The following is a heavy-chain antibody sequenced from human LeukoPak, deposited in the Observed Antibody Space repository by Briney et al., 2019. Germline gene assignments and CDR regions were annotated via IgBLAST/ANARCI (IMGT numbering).Heavy chain of an antibody. Sequence: GASVKVSCKASGYTFTGYYMHWVRQAPGQGLEWMGWINPNSGGTNYAQKFQGRVTMTRDTSISTAYMELSRLRSDDTAVYYCARDQGLYSSGWYSFDYWGQGTLVTVSS. CDR1: GYTFTGYY. CDR2: INPNSGGT. V-gene: IGHV1-2*02. D-gene: IGHD6-19*01. J-gene: IGHJ4*02. CDR3: ARDQGLYSSGWYSFDY.